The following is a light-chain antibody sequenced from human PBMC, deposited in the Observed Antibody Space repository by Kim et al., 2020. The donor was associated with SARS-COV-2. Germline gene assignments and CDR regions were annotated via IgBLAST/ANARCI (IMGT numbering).Light chain of an antibody. V-gene: IGKV3-20*01. J-gene: IGKJ2*01. CDR2: QTS. CDR3: QQYGSSPPYT. CDR1: QHVYKGY. Sequence: IVLTQSPGTLSLSPGEGATLSCRASQHVYKGYLAWYQQRLGQAPRLLIYQTSNRATGIPDRFSGSGSGTDFTLTISRLEPEDFAVYYCQQYGSSPPYTCGQGTKLEI.